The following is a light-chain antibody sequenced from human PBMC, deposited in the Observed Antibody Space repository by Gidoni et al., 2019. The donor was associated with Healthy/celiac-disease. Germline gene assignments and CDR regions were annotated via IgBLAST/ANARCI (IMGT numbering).Light chain of an antibody. Sequence: EIVMTQSPATLSVSPGERATLSCRASQSVSSNLSWYQQKPGQAPRLLIYGASTRTTGVPARFSCSGSGTEFTLTISSLQSEDFAVYYCQQYNNWPKTFXPXTKVDIK. J-gene: IGKJ3*01. CDR1: QSVSSN. CDR3: QQYNNWPKT. CDR2: GAS. V-gene: IGKV3-15*01.